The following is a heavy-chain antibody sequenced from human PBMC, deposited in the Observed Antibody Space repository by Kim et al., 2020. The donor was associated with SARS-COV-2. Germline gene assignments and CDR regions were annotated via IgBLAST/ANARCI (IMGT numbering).Heavy chain of an antibody. CDR3: ARGSRRITGTTYGMDV. Sequence: LKSRVTISVDTSKNQFSLKLSSVTAADTAVYYCARGSRRITGTTYGMDVWGQGTTVTVSS. V-gene: IGHV4-34*01. J-gene: IGHJ6*02. D-gene: IGHD1-20*01.